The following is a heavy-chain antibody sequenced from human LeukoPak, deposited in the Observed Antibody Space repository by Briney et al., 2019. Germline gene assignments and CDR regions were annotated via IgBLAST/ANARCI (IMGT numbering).Heavy chain of an antibody. CDR1: GFTFSSYA. V-gene: IGHV3-64*01. CDR2: ISSNGGST. D-gene: IGHD2-2*01. Sequence: PGGSLRLSCAASGFTFSSYAMHWVRQAPGKGLEYVSAISSNGGSTYYANSVKGRFTISRDNSKNTLYLQMGSLRAEDMAVYYCARGPLPLYCSSTSCRGVTTPEYFQHWGQGTLVTVSS. CDR3: ARGPLPLYCSSTSCRGVTTPEYFQH. J-gene: IGHJ1*01.